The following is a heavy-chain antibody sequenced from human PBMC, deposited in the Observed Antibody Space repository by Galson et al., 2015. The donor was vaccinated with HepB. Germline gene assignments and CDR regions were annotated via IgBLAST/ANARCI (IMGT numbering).Heavy chain of an antibody. CDR3: ARDPGGSYFLTYYYYGMDV. CDR2: ISFDGNNK. CDR1: GFTFSRNA. Sequence: SLRLSCAASGFTFSRNALHWVRQAPGKGLEWVAVISFDGNNKYYADSVKGRFTISRDNSKNTLYLQMDSLRFEDTAVYYCARDPGGSYFLTYYYYGMDVWGQGTTVTVSS. J-gene: IGHJ6*02. D-gene: IGHD1-26*01. V-gene: IGHV3-30-3*01.